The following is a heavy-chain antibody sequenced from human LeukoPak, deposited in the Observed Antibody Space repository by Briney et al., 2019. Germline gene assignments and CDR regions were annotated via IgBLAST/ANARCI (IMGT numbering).Heavy chain of an antibody. Sequence: PGGSLRLSCAASGFTFSNHWMSWVRQPPGKGLEWVANIKQDGSEKYYVDSVRGRFTISRDNAKNSLSLQMNSLRAEDTAVYYCASNYGGWGQGTLVTVSS. V-gene: IGHV3-7*03. D-gene: IGHD4-11*01. J-gene: IGHJ4*02. CDR1: GFTFSNHW. CDR3: ASNYGG. CDR2: IKQDGSEK.